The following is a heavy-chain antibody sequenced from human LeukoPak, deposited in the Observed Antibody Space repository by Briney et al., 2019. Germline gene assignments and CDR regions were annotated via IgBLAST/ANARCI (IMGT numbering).Heavy chain of an antibody. CDR1: GYTLTGYY. CDR3: AASLVIYYYYGMDV. J-gene: IGHJ6*02. CDR2: INPNSGGT. V-gene: IGHV1-2*06. Sequence: ASVKVSCKASGYTLTGYYMHWVRQAPGQGLEWMGRINPNSGGTNYAQKFQGRVTMTRDTSISTAYMELSRLRSDDTAVYYCAASLVIYYYYGMDVWGQGTTVTVSS. D-gene: IGHD3-16*02.